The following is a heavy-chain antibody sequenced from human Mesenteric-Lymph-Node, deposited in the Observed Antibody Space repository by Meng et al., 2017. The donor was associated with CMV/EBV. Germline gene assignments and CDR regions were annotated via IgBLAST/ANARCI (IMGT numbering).Heavy chain of an antibody. CDR3: ARVIHNSHCTSPVCAAEYLQH. Sequence: TSYYMHWGTQAPGQGLEWMGIITPSGDSASYAQKYQGRDGMTRDTSTSTVYMELSSLSSEDTAVYYCARVIHNSHCTSPVCAAEYLQHWGQGTLVTVSS. V-gene: IGHV1-46*01. CDR2: ITPSGDSA. CDR1: TSYY. D-gene: IGHD2-8*01. J-gene: IGHJ1*01.